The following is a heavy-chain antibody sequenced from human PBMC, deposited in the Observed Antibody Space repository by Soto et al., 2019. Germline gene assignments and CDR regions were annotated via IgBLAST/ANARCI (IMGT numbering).Heavy chain of an antibody. Sequence: GESLKISCKGSGYSFTSYWISWVRQMPGKGLERMGRIDPSDSYTNYSPSFQGHVTISADKSISTAYLQWSSLKASDTAMYYCTRHLYCSSTSCRDGIDVWGQGTTVTVSS. CDR2: IDPSDSYT. V-gene: IGHV5-10-1*01. D-gene: IGHD2-2*01. CDR3: TRHLYCSSTSCRDGIDV. J-gene: IGHJ6*02. CDR1: GYSFTSYW.